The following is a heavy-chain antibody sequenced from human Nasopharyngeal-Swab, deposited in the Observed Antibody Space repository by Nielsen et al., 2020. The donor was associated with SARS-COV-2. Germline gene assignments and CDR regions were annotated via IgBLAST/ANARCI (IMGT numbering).Heavy chain of an antibody. CDR3: ARARTRVTTFDY. Sequence: SATLSLTCTVSGGSISSSSYYWGWIRQPPGKGLEWIGSIYYSGSTYYNPSLKSRVTILVDTSKNQFSLKLSSVTAADTAVYYCARARTRVTTFDYWGQGTLVTVSS. V-gene: IGHV4-39*07. J-gene: IGHJ4*02. CDR1: GGSISSSSYY. D-gene: IGHD4-17*01. CDR2: IYYSGST.